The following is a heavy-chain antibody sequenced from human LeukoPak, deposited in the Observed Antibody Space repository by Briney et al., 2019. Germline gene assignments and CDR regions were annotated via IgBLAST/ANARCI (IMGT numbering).Heavy chain of an antibody. Sequence: SETLSLTCTVSGGSISSYYWSWIRQPPGKGLEWIGYIYYSGSTNYNPSLKSRVTISVDTPKNQFSLKLSSVTAADTAVYYCARGGYPYYFDYWGQGTLVTVSS. CDR3: ARGGYPYYFDY. CDR2: IYYSGST. D-gene: IGHD5-12*01. CDR1: GGSISSYY. J-gene: IGHJ4*02. V-gene: IGHV4-59*01.